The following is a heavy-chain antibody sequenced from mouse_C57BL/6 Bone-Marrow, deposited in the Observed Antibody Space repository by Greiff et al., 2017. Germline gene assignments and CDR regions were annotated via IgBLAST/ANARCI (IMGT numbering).Heavy chain of an antibody. D-gene: IGHD2-3*01. CDR3: TAFDGYYVAWFAY. Sequence: EVKLVESGAELVRPGASVKLSCTASGFNIKDDYMHWVKQRPEQGLEWIGWIDPKNGDTEYASKFQGKATITADTSSNTAYLQLSSLTSEDTAVYYCTAFDGYYVAWFAYWGQGTLVTVSA. J-gene: IGHJ3*01. CDR2: IDPKNGDT. CDR1: GFNIKDDY. V-gene: IGHV14-4*01.